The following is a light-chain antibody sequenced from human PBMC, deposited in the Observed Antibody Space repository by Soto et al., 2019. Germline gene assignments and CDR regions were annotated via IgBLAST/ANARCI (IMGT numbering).Light chain of an antibody. CDR1: SSDVGGYNY. V-gene: IGLV2-11*01. CDR2: TVT. Sequence: QSALTQPRSVSGSPGQSVTISCTGTSSDVGGYNYVSWYQQHPGKAPKLMIYTVTKRPSGVPDRFSGSKSDNTASLTISGLQADDGADYYCCSYAGSSSYVFGTGTKLTVL. J-gene: IGLJ1*01. CDR3: CSYAGSSSYV.